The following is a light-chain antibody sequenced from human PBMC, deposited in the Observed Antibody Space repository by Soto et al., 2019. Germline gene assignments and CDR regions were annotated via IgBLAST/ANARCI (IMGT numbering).Light chain of an antibody. V-gene: IGLV2-8*01. CDR1: SSDVGGHNY. CDR2: EVT. CDR3: QSYDSSLSGYV. Sequence: QSALTQPPSASGSPGRSVTISCTGTSSDVGGHNYVSWYQQHPGKAPKLMIYEVTERPSGVPDRFSGSKSANTASLTVSGLQAEDEADYYCQSYDSSLSGYVFGTGTKVTVL. J-gene: IGLJ1*01.